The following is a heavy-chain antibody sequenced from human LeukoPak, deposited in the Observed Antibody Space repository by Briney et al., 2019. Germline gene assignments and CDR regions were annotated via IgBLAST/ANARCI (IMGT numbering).Heavy chain of an antibody. V-gene: IGHV1-2*02. CDR1: GYSFTGYY. CDR3: ARSPDILTGENFDY. CDR2: INPNSGVT. D-gene: IGHD3-9*01. Sequence: ASVKVSCKSSGYSFTGYYMHWVRQAPGQGLEWMGWINPNSGVTDFAQKFQGRVTMTRDTSISTAYMELSRLTSDDTAVYYCARSPDILTGENFDYWGQGTLVTVSS. J-gene: IGHJ4*02.